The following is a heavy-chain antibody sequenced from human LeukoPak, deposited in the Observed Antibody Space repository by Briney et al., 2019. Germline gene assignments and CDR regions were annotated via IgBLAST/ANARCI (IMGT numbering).Heavy chain of an antibody. CDR1: GDSVSSNSAA. Sequence: SQTLSLTCAISGDSVSSNSAAWNWIRQSPSRRLEWLGRTYYRSNWYNDYAVSVKNRITINPDTSKNQYTLQLNSVTPEDTAVYYCARLSTTGTRYWGQGTLVTVSS. J-gene: IGHJ4*02. CDR3: ARLSTTGTRY. D-gene: IGHD1-1*01. CDR2: TYYRSNWYN. V-gene: IGHV6-1*01.